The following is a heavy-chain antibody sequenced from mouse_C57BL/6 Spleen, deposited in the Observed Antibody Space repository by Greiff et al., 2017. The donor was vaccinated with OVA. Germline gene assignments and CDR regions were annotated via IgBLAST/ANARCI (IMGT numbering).Heavy chain of an antibody. Sequence: VQLQQSGAELVRPGTSVKVSCKASGYAFTNYLIEWVQQRPGQGLEWIGVINPGSGGTNYNEKFKGKATLTADKSSSTAYMQLSSLTSEDSAVYFCARGGGTFAYWGQGTLVTVSA. CDR2: INPGSGGT. CDR1: GYAFTNYL. J-gene: IGHJ3*01. V-gene: IGHV1-54*01. D-gene: IGHD3-3*01. CDR3: ARGGGTFAY.